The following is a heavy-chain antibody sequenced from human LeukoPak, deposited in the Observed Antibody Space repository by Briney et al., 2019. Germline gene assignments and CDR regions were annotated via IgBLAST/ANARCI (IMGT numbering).Heavy chain of an antibody. CDR2: VNSNSGAT. J-gene: IGHJ6*03. CDR3: ARANRAVAGDYYYWYMDV. D-gene: IGHD2-15*01. CDR1: GYTFTDYY. V-gene: IGHV1-2*02. Sequence: ASVKVSCKASGYTFTDYYMHWVRQAPGQGLEWMGWVNSNSGATDYAQKFQSRVTMTRDTSISTAYMDLSRLRSDDTAVYYCARANRAVAGDYYYWYMDVWGKGTTVTVS.